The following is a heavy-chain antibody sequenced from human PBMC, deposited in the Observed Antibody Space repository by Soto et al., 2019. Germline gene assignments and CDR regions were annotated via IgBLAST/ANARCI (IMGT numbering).Heavy chain of an antibody. CDR1: AYTFTDYY. D-gene: IGHD7-27*01. Sequence: QVQLVRSGAEVKKPGASVKVSCKASAYTFTDYYIHWVRQAPGQGLAWMGLINPSGGTTTYLQKCQVSVTMTRSTSTSTVYMDLSTLRSEDTADYYCARGSSLGLEYWGQGTLVTVSS. CDR3: ARGSSLGLEY. J-gene: IGHJ4*02. V-gene: IGHV1-46*01. CDR2: INPSGGTT.